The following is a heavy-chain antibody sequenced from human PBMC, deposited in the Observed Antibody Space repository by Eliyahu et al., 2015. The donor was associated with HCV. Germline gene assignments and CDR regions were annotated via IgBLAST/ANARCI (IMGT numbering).Heavy chain of an antibody. J-gene: IGHJ4*02. CDR3: ARDRKDSNYGEAFDY. CDR1: GGSIRSYY. CDR2: IYTSGST. Sequence: QVQLQESGPGLVKPSETLSLTCTVSGGSIRSYYWSWIRQPAGKGLEWIGRIYTSGSTNYNPSLKSRVTMSVDTSKNQFSLKLSSVTAADTAVYYCARDRKDSNYGEAFDYWGQGTLVTVSS. V-gene: IGHV4-4*07. D-gene: IGHD4-11*01.